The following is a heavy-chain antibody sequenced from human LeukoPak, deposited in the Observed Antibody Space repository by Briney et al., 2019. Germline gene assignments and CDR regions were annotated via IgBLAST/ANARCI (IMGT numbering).Heavy chain of an antibody. V-gene: IGHV4-61*08. Sequence: SETLSLTCTVSGGSISSGDYYWSWIRQPPGKGLEWIGYIYYSGTTNYNPSLKSRVTISVDTSKNQFSLKLSSVTAADTAVYYCARGIWWGDFDYWGQGALVTVSS. CDR3: ARGIWWGDFDY. CDR2: IYYSGTT. CDR1: GGSISSGDYY. D-gene: IGHD2-15*01. J-gene: IGHJ4*02.